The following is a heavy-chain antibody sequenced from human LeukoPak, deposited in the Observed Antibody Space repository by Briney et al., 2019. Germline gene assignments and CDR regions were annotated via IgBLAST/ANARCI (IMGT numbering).Heavy chain of an antibody. CDR1: GFTFSIYN. J-gene: IGHJ6*02. CDR3: ARVRGISYYSGLDV. Sequence: AGGSLRLSCAASGFTFSIYNMNWVRQAPGKGLEWVSYISSGSSTIYYADSVKGRFTISRDNAKNSLYLQMNSLRAEDTAVYYCARVRGISYYSGLDVWGQGTTVTVSS. CDR2: ISSGSSTI. V-gene: IGHV3-48*04. D-gene: IGHD3-10*01.